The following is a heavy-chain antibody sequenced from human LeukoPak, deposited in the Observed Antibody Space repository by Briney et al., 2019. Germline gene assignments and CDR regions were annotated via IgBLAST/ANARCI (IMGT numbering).Heavy chain of an antibody. CDR1: GGSISSSSYY. CDR3: ARSEEYYGSGSYYKESSYYFDY. Sequence: SETLSLTCTVSGGSISSSSYYWGWIRQPPGKGLEWIGSIYYSGSTYYNPSLKSRVTISVDTSKNQFSLKLSSVTAADTAVYYCARSEEYYGSGSYYKESSYYFDYWGQGTLVTVSS. CDR2: IYYSGST. J-gene: IGHJ4*02. D-gene: IGHD3-10*01. V-gene: IGHV4-39*01.